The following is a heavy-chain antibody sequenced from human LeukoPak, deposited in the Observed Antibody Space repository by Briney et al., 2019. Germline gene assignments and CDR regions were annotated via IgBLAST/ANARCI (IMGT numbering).Heavy chain of an antibody. V-gene: IGHV1-69*13. CDR3: ARDSSSHCSSTSCYGTYYFDY. CDR2: IIPIFGTA. CDR1: GGTFSSYA. Sequence: ALVKVSCKASGGTFSSYAISWVRQAPGQGLEWMGGIIPIFGTANYAQKFQGRATITADESTSTAYMELSSLRSEDTAVYYCARDSSSHCSSTSCYGTYYFDYWGQGTLVTVSS. D-gene: IGHD2-2*01. J-gene: IGHJ4*02.